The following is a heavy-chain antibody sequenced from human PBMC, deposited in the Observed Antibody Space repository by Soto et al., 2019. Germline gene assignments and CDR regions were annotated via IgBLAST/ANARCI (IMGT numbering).Heavy chain of an antibody. J-gene: IGHJ4*02. CDR2: ISGSGGST. V-gene: IGHV3-23*01. D-gene: IGHD2-2*01. Sequence: EVQLLESGGGLVQPGGSLRLSCAASGFTFSSYAMSWVRQAPGKGLEWVSAISGSGGSTYYADSVKGRFTISRDNTKNTLYLQMNSLRAEDTAVYYCAKDSRGRSTRKIDYWGQGTMVTVSS. CDR1: GFTFSSYA. CDR3: AKDSRGRSTRKIDY.